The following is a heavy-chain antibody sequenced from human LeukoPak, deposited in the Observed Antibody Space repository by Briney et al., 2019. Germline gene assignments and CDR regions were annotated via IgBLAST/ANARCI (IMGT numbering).Heavy chain of an antibody. J-gene: IGHJ4*02. Sequence: SETLSLTCTVSGGSIITYHWSWIRQPPGKGLEWIGSIHHSGSTYYNPSLKSRVTISVDTSKNLFSLNMSSVTAADTAVYYCARLIYCSGGNCNLGYFDYWGQGTLVTVSS. V-gene: IGHV4-59*08. CDR3: ARLIYCSGGNCNLGYFDY. CDR2: IHHSGST. CDR1: GGSIITYH. D-gene: IGHD2-15*01.